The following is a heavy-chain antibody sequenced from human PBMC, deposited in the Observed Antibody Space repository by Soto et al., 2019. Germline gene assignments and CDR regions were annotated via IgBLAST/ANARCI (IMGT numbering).Heavy chain of an antibody. Sequence: PGGSLRLSCAASGFTFSSYGMHWVRQAPGKGLEWVAVISYDGSNKYYADSVKGRFTISRDNSKNTLYLQMNSLRAEDTAVYYSAKYFTVTSPFEYYYYGMDVWGQGTTVTVSS. D-gene: IGHD4-17*01. CDR3: AKYFTVTSPFEYYYYGMDV. CDR1: GFTFSSYG. J-gene: IGHJ6*02. V-gene: IGHV3-30*18. CDR2: ISYDGSNK.